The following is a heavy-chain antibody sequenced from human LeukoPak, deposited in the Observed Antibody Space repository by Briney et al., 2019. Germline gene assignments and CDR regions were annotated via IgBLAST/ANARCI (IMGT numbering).Heavy chain of an antibody. CDR3: ARGRITMVRGVFIRGYYFVH. J-gene: IGHJ1*01. D-gene: IGHD3-10*01. CDR2: IYYSGST. CDR1: GGSISSSSYY. V-gene: IGHV4-39*01. Sequence: TSETLSLTCTVSGGSISSSSYYWVWIRQPPGKGLEWIGSIYYSGSTYYNPSLKSRVTISVDTSKNQFSLKLSSVTAADTAVYYCARGRITMVRGVFIRGYYFVHSGQGTRVTVSS.